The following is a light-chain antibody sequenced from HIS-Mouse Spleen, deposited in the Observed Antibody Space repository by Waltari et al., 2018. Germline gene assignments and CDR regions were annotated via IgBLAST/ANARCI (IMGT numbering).Light chain of an antibody. CDR2: EGS. CDR3: CSYAGSSTFEV. J-gene: IGLJ2*01. Sequence: QSALTQPASVSGSPGQSITISCTGTSSDVGSYNLGSLYHQHPGKAPKLMIYEGSKRPSGFSNRFSGSKSGNTASLTISGLQAEDEADYYCCSYAGSSTFEVLGGGTKLTVL. V-gene: IGLV2-23*03. CDR1: SSDVGSYNL.